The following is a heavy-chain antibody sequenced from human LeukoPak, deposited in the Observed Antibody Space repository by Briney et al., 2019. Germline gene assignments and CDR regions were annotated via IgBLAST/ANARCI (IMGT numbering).Heavy chain of an antibody. V-gene: IGHV3-23*01. CDR2: ISGSGSTT. CDR1: GFTFNNYA. CDR3: AKGYSSSYLRNAFDI. D-gene: IGHD2-15*01. Sequence: TGGSLSLSCAASGFTFNNYAMNWVRQAPGKGLEWVSSISGSGSTTSYADSVKGRFTISRDNSKNTLSLQMNSLRVDDTAAYYCAKGYSSSYLRNAFDIWGQGTMVTVSS. J-gene: IGHJ3*02.